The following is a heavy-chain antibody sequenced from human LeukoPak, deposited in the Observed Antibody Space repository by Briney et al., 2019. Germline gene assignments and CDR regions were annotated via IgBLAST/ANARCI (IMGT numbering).Heavy chain of an antibody. D-gene: IGHD4-17*01. CDR2: IDSSGITI. V-gene: IGHV3-48*03. CDR3: ARDSVGDLPDY. Sequence: TGGSLRLSCAGSGFPFSSYEMNWLRQAPGKGLEWVSHIDSSGITIYYGDSVKGRFTISRDNAKNSIYLQMDSLRVEDTAIYYCARDSVGDLPDYWGQGTPVTVSS. CDR1: GFPFSSYE. J-gene: IGHJ4*02.